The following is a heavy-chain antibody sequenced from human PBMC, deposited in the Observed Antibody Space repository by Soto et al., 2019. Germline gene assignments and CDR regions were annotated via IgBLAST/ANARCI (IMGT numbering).Heavy chain of an antibody. V-gene: IGHV4-4*07. D-gene: IGHD3-22*01. Sequence: QVQLQESGPGLVKPSETLSLTYTVSGGSISSYYWSWIRQPAGKGLEWIGRIYTSGSTNYNPSLKSRVTMSVDTSKNQFSLKLSSVTAADTAVYYCARVGYYDSSGYYHVGGFDYWGQGTLVTVSS. CDR2: IYTSGST. CDR3: ARVGYYDSSGYYHVGGFDY. J-gene: IGHJ4*02. CDR1: GGSISSYY.